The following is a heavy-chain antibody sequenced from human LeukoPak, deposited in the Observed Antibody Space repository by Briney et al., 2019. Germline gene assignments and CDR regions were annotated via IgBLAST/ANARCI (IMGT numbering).Heavy chain of an antibody. J-gene: IGHJ6*03. D-gene: IGHD6-19*01. CDR2: ISAYNGNT. Sequence: ASVKVSCKASGYTFTSYGISWVRQAPGQGLEWMGWISAYNGNTNYAQKLQGRVTMTTDTSTSTAYMELRSLRSDGTAVYYCARAGPYSSGWLRSGYYYYYMDVWGKGTTVTVSS. CDR1: GYTFTSYG. CDR3: ARAGPYSSGWLRSGYYYYYMDV. V-gene: IGHV1-18*01.